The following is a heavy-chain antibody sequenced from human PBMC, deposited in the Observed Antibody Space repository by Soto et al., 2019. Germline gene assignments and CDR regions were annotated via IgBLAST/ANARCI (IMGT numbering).Heavy chain of an antibody. CDR2: MYGGGST. J-gene: IGHJ4*02. V-gene: IGHV3-53*01. CDR1: GATVSSNY. D-gene: IGHD2-21*02. CDR3: ARGDHDHYFDY. Sequence: GGSLRLSCEVSGATVSSNYMSWVRQAPGKGLEWVSVMYGGGSTYYADSVKGRFTISRDDFKNTLYLQMNGLRAEDTAVYYCARGDHDHYFDYWGQGTLVTVSS.